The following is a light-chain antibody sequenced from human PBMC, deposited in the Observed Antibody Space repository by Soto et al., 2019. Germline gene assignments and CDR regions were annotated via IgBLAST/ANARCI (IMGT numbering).Light chain of an antibody. J-gene: IGKJ1*01. CDR2: GAS. Sequence: DIQMTQSPSSVSASVGDRVTISCRASHDVRSWLAWYQQKPGKAPNLLIYGASTLQSGVPSRISGSGSGTDFTLTLSSLQPEDFATYYCQQANGDPWTFGQGTKVEIK. V-gene: IGKV1-12*02. CDR3: QQANGDPWT. CDR1: HDVRSW.